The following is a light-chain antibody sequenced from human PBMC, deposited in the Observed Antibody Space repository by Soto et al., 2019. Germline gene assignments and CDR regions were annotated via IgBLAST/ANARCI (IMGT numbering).Light chain of an antibody. Sequence: QSVLTQPRSVSGSPGQSVTISCTGTSSDFGGYNYVSWYQHHPGKAPKLMIYDVSERPSGVPDRFSGSKSGNTASLTISGLQAEGEADYDCCSYAGTFYVFGTGTKVTVL. CDR2: DVS. J-gene: IGLJ1*01. CDR3: CSYAGTFYV. V-gene: IGLV2-11*01. CDR1: SSDFGGYNY.